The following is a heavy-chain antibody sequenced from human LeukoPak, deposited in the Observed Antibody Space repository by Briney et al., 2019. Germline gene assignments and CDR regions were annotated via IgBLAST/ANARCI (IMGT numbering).Heavy chain of an antibody. J-gene: IGHJ3*02. Sequence: GESLKIFCKGSGYSFTSYWIGWVRQMPGKRVGWMGIIYPCDSDTRYSPSFQGQVTISADKSISTAYLQWSSLKASDTAIYYCTRPYSPRTGYYDTSGSLGPFDIWGQGTMVTASS. V-gene: IGHV5-51*03. D-gene: IGHD3-22*01. CDR3: TRPYSPRTGYYDTSGSLGPFDI. CDR2: IYPCDSDT. CDR1: GYSFTSYW.